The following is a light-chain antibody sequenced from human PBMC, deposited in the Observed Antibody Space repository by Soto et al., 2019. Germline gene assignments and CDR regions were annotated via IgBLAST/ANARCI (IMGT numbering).Light chain of an antibody. V-gene: IGKV2-28*01. CDR2: LGS. J-gene: IGKJ5*01. Sequence: DIVMTQSPLSLPVTPGEPASISCRSSQSLLHSNGYNYLDWYLQKPGQSPQLLIYLGSNRASGVXDXXSGSGSGTDFTLKINRVEAEDVGVYYCMQALPTSITFGQGTRLEIK. CDR1: QSLLHSNGYNY. CDR3: MQALPTSIT.